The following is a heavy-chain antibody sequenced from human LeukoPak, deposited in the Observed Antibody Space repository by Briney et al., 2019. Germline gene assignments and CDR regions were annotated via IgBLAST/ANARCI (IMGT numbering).Heavy chain of an antibody. CDR1: GYSISSGYY. CDR3: ARDILVVVAATDYYGMDV. J-gene: IGHJ6*04. Sequence: SKTLSLTCAVSGYSISSGYYWGWIRQPPGKGLEWIGSIYHSGSTYYNPSLKSRVTISVDTSKNQFSLKLSSVTAADTAVYYCARDILVVVAATDYYGMDVWGKGTTVTVSS. D-gene: IGHD2-15*01. CDR2: IYHSGST. V-gene: IGHV4-38-2*02.